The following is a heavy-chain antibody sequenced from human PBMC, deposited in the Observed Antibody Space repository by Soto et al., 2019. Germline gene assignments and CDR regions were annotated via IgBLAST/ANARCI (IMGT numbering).Heavy chain of an antibody. V-gene: IGHV3-33*01. CDR3: ARGGLTVAALPFDY. CDR2: IWNDGTNQ. Sequence: QVQLVESGGGVVQPGQSLRLSCVASGFTFSSYGMDWVRQAPGKGLEWVAIIWNDGTNQYYGDSVKGRFFISRDNGKNTVYLRMNNLSVEDKALYYCARGGLTVAALPFDYWGQGTRVTVSS. J-gene: IGHJ4*02. D-gene: IGHD6-19*01. CDR1: GFTFSSYG.